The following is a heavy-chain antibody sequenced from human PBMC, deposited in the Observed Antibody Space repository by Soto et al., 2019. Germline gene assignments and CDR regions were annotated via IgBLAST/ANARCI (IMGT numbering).Heavy chain of an antibody. Sequence: PSETLSLTCTVSGGSISSGGYYWSWIRQHPGKGLEWIGYIYYSGSTYYNPSLKSRVTISVDTSKNQFSLKLSSVTAADTAVYYCARAPRWVVVVAALVFDPWGQGTLVTVSS. CDR3: ARAPRWVVVVAALVFDP. CDR1: GGSISSGGYY. CDR2: IYYSGST. V-gene: IGHV4-31*03. J-gene: IGHJ5*02. D-gene: IGHD2-15*01.